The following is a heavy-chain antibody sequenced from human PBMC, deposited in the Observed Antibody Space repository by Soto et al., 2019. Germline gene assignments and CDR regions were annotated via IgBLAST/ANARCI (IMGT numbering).Heavy chain of an antibody. D-gene: IGHD3-9*01. V-gene: IGHV1-18*01. CDR3: ARDFEAGGPLAGGFAF. CDR1: GYTFTRFG. Sequence: QVQLVQSGTEVKKPGASVKVSCKASGYTFTRFGINWVRQAPGQGLEWMGWISGHNGNTHSAQNFQGRVTVTTDTPTNTAYMELRSLRSDDTAVYYCARDFEAGGPLAGGFAFWGQGTLVTVSS. J-gene: IGHJ4*02. CDR2: ISGHNGNT.